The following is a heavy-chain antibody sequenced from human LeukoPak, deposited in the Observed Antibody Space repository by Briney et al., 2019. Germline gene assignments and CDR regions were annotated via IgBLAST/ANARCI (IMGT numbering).Heavy chain of an antibody. CDR3: AGLSSYDILTGYYRPYYFHY. CDR1: GGSINSGSYY. V-gene: IGHV4-39*01. J-gene: IGHJ4*02. D-gene: IGHD3-9*01. Sequence: KPSETLSLTCTVSGGSINSGSYYWGWIRQPPEKGLGWIGTIYYSGNTYYNSSLKSRVTISVDTSKNQFSLKLNSVTAADTAVYYCAGLSSYDILTGYYRPYYFHYWGQGTLATVSS. CDR2: IYYSGNT.